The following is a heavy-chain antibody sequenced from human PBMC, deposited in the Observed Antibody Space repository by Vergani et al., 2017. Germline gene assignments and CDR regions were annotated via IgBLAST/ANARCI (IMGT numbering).Heavy chain of an antibody. CDR3: ARGRRGLGYFDF. Sequence: QVQLQQWGAGLLKPSETLSLTCAVHGGSFIGYYWSWIRQPPGKGLEWIGEIDHSGSTNYKPSLKSRVIISVDTSKNQFSLKCSTLTAADTAVYYCARGRRGLGYFDFWCQGTLVTVSS. CDR1: GGSFIGYY. D-gene: IGHD4-17*01. V-gene: IGHV4-34*01. J-gene: IGHJ4*02. CDR2: IDHSGST.